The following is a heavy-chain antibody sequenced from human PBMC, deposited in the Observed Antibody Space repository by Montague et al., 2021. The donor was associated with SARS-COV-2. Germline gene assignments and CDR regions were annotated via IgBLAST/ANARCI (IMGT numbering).Heavy chain of an antibody. J-gene: IGHJ6*02. V-gene: IGHV4-39*07. Sequence: SETLSLTCTVSGGSISSSSYYWGWIRQPPGKGLEWIGSIYYSGSTYCNPSLKSRVTISVDTSKNQFSLKLSSVTAADTAVYYCARDTRITMIVVVQGYGMDAWGQGTTVTVSS. D-gene: IGHD3-22*01. CDR2: IYYSGST. CDR1: GGSISSSSYY. CDR3: ARDTRITMIVVVQGYGMDA.